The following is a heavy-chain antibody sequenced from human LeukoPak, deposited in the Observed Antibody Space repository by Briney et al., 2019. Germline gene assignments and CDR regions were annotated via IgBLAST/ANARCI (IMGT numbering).Heavy chain of an antibody. CDR2: IYYSGST. D-gene: IGHD1-14*01. Sequence: SETLSLTCAVSGGSISSSNWWSWVRQPPGKGLEWIGYIYYSGSTNYNPSLKSRVTISVDTSKNQFSLKLSSVTAADTAVYYRARQYLFVPGGTSFDYWGQGTLVTV. CDR1: GGSISSSNW. CDR3: ARQYLFVPGGTSFDY. J-gene: IGHJ4*02. V-gene: IGHV4-4*02.